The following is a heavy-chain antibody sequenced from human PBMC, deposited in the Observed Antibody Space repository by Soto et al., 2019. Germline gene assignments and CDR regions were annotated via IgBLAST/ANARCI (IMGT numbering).Heavy chain of an antibody. V-gene: IGHV3-15*07. D-gene: IGHD3-3*01. CDR3: NSYPDFWGGHTPL. Sequence: EVQLVESGGGLVQPGGSLRLSCAASGFSITNTWMHWVRQAPGKGLEWVGRVKSKADGGTADYAAPVKGRFTVSRDDSKNTQYLQMNSLKMEDTAVYYCNSYPDFWGGHTPLWGQGTLDTVSS. CDR2: VKSKADGGTA. J-gene: IGHJ4*02. CDR1: GFSITNTW.